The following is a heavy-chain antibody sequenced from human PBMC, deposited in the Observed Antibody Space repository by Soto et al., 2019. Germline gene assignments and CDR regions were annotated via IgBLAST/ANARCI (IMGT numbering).Heavy chain of an antibody. CDR2: ISYDGSNQ. CDR1: GFTFTDFG. Sequence: QVRLVESGGGVVQPGRSLRLSCAASGFTFTDFGMHWVRQAPGKGLEWVAVISYDGSNQYYTDTVKGRFTIARDNSKNTLSLQMNSLRAEDAAIYYCAKEVLKYGDYGGACDIWGQGTMVSLSS. CDR3: AKEVLKYGDYGGACDI. V-gene: IGHV3-30*18. D-gene: IGHD4-17*01. J-gene: IGHJ3*02.